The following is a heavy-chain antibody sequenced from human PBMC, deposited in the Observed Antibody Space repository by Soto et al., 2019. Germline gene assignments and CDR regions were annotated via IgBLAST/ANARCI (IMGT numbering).Heavy chain of an antibody. D-gene: IGHD3-22*01. CDR2: ISYDGSNK. J-gene: IGHJ4*02. CDR3: ARMGGSGYYYSSWYFDY. V-gene: IGHV3-30-3*01. Sequence: GGSLRLSCAASGFTFSSYAMHWVRQAPGKGLEWVAVISYDGSNKYYADSVKGRFTISRDNSKNTLYLQMNSLRAEDTAVYYCARMGGSGYYYSSWYFDYWGQGTLVTVSS. CDR1: GFTFSSYA.